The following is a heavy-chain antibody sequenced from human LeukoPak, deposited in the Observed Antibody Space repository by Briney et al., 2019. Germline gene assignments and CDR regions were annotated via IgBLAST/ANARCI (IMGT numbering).Heavy chain of an antibody. V-gene: IGHV4-34*01. D-gene: IGHD3-10*01. Sequence: SETLSLTCAVYGESFSGHYWTWIRQPPERGLDWIGEISHRGSTTSNPSLNNRVSISVDTSKNQFSLQLTSVTAADTAVYYCARALYGSGSLDSWGQGTLVTVSS. CDR2: ISHRGST. CDR1: GESFSGHY. CDR3: ARALYGSGSLDS. J-gene: IGHJ4*02.